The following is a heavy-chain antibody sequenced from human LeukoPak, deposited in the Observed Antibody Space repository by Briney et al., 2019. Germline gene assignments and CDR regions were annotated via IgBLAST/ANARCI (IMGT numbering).Heavy chain of an antibody. CDR2: IIPIFGTT. CDR1: GGTFSSYA. J-gene: IGHJ4*02. V-gene: IGHV1-69*13. D-gene: IGHD5-24*01. Sequence: SVKVSCKTSGGTFSSYAISWVRQAPGQGLEWMGGIIPIFGTTNYAQKFQGRVTITADESTSTAYMELSSLRSEDTAVYYCAREGLEMDTNSHPSPLYYFDYWGQGTLVTVSS. CDR3: AREGLEMDTNSHPSPLYYFDY.